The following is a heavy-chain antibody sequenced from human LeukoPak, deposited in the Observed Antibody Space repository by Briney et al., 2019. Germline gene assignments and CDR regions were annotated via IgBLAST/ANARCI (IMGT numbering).Heavy chain of an antibody. Sequence: SETLSLTCSVSGYSISSGYYWGWIRQPAGKGLEWIGRIYSSGSTDYNPSLKSRVTMSVDTSKNHFSLKMSSLTAADTAVYYCARGIAAASERALDIWGQGTMVTVSS. V-gene: IGHV4-4*07. CDR2: IYSSGST. CDR1: GYSISSGYY. CDR3: ARGIAAASERALDI. D-gene: IGHD6-13*01. J-gene: IGHJ3*02.